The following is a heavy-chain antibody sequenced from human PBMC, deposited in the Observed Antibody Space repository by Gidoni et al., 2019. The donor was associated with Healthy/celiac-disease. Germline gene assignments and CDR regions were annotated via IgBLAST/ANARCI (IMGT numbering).Heavy chain of an antibody. V-gene: IGHV1-18*01. Sequence: QVQLVQSGAEVKKPGASVKVSCKASGYTFTSYGISWVRQAPGQGLEWMGWSSAYNGNTNYAQKLQGRVTMTTDTSTSTAYMELRSLRSDDTAVYYCARDNGFDWFLPKVDGMDVWGQGTTVTVSS. CDR3: ARDNGFDWFLPKVDGMDV. D-gene: IGHD3-9*01. J-gene: IGHJ6*02. CDR2: SSAYNGNT. CDR1: GYTFTSYG.